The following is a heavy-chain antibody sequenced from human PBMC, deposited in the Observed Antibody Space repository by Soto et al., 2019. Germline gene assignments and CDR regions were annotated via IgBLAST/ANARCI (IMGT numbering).Heavy chain of an antibody. D-gene: IGHD1-26*01. CDR3: AKGNSGSYSLVY. J-gene: IGHJ4*02. CDR1: GFTFSSYG. Sequence: QVQLVESGGGVVQPGRSLRLSCAASGFTFSSYGMHWVRQAPGKGLEWVAVISYDGSNKYYADSVKGRFTISRDNSKNTLYLQMNSLRAEDTAVYYCAKGNSGSYSLVYWGQGTLVTVSS. V-gene: IGHV3-30*18. CDR2: ISYDGSNK.